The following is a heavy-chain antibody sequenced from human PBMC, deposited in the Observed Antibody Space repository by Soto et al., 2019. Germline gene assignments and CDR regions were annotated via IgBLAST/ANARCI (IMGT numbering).Heavy chain of an antibody. CDR3: ATMKKPRGYYYGLNV. CDR1: GDSVRSSNW. V-gene: IGHV4-4*02. J-gene: IGHJ6*02. CDR2: IYHLGGT. Sequence: SETLSLTCAVSGDSVRSSNWWTWVRQSPGKGLEWIGEIYHLGGTNYNPSLKSRVAISVDMAKNQVSLKLSSVTAADTAVYYCATMKKPRGYYYGLNVWGQGTTVTVSS.